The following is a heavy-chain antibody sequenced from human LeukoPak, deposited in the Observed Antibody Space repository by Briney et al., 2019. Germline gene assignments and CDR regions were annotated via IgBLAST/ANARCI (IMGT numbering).Heavy chain of an antibody. V-gene: IGHV3-7*01. D-gene: IGHD6-19*01. CDR1: GFTFSSYW. J-gene: IGHJ6*02. CDR3: ARDSKWVVPLDYYGMDV. Sequence: GGSLRLSCAASGFTFSSYWMSWVRQAPGKGLEWVANIKQDGSEKYYVDSVKGRFTISRDNAKNSLYLQMNSLRAEDTAVYYCARDSKWVVPLDYYGMDVWGQGTTVTVSS. CDR2: IKQDGSEK.